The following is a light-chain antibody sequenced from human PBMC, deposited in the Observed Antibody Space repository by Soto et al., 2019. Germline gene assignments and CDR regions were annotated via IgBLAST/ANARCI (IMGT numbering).Light chain of an antibody. CDR2: DVS. CDR3: SSYPSRSTHVV. CDR1: SSDVGGYNS. J-gene: IGLJ2*01. V-gene: IGLV2-14*01. Sequence: QSALTQPASVSGSPGQSITISCTGTSSDVGGYNSVSWYQQHPGKAPKLMIYDVSNRPSEVSNRFSGSKSGNTASLTISGLQAEDEAEYYCSSYPSRSTHVVFGGGTKLTVL.